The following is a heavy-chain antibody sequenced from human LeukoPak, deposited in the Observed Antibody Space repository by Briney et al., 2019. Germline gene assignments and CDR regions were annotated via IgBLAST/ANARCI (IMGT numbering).Heavy chain of an antibody. CDR1: GFTFSSYW. D-gene: IGHD3-10*01. CDR3: AKPQQLLLWFGGLDY. Sequence: GGSLRLSCAASGFTFSSYWMHWVRQAPGKGLVWVSRINSDGSSTSYADSVKGRFTISRDNAKNTLYLQMNSLRAEDTAVYYCAKPQQLLLWFGGLDYWGQGTLVTVSS. CDR2: INSDGSST. J-gene: IGHJ4*02. V-gene: IGHV3-74*01.